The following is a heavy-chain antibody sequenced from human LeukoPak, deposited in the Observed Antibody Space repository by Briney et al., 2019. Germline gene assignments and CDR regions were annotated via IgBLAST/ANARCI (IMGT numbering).Heavy chain of an antibody. J-gene: IGHJ5*02. CDR1: GYSSTNYG. V-gene: IGHV1-18*01. Sequence: GASVKVSCKGSGYSSTNYGISWVRQAPGQGLEWMGWIHIYRGNTNYAQKFQGRVTMTTDTSTSTVYMEVRGLRSDDTAMYYCARDVGITVADSFDPWGQGTLVTVSS. CDR3: ARDVGITVADSFDP. CDR2: IHIYRGNT. D-gene: IGHD6-13*01.